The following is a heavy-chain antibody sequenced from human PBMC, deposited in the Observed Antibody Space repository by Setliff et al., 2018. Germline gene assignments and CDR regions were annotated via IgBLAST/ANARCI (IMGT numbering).Heavy chain of an antibody. CDR3: ARDLGAPVYFNWFDP. CDR2: IYTSGST. D-gene: IGHD3-3*01. CDR1: GGSFSTYY. Sequence: PSETLSLTCAVYGGSFSTYYWIWIRQPPGKGLEWIGHIYTSGSTNYNPSLKSRVTISVDTSKNQFSLKLSSVTAADTAVYYCARDLGAPVYFNWFDPWGQGTLVTVSS. V-gene: IGHV4-4*08. J-gene: IGHJ5*02.